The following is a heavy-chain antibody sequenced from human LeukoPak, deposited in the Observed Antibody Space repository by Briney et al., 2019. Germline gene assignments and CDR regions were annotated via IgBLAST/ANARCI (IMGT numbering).Heavy chain of an antibody. Sequence: ASVKVSCTASAYTFNGYYLHWVRQAPGQGLEWMGWINPNSGGTNYAQKFQGRVTMTRDTSISTAYMELSRLRSDDTAVYYCARWMTTVITPDYWGQGTLVTVSS. CDR3: ARWMTTVITPDY. CDR1: AYTFNGYY. D-gene: IGHD4-11*01. V-gene: IGHV1-2*02. CDR2: INPNSGGT. J-gene: IGHJ4*02.